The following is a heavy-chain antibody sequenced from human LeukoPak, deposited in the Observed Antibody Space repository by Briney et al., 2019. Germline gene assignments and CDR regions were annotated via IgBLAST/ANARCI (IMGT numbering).Heavy chain of an antibody. CDR3: ARVRYYGSGSYYRPYYYYMDV. CDR2: IRSSGSTI. V-gene: IGHV3-11*04. D-gene: IGHD3-10*01. CDR1: AFTFSDYY. J-gene: IGHJ6*03. Sequence: GGSLRLSCAASAFTFSDYYMSWIRQAPGKGLEWVSYIRSSGSTIYYADSVKGRFTSSRDNAKNSLYLQMNSLRAEDTAVYYCARVRYYGSGSYYRPYYYYMDVWGKGTTVTVSS.